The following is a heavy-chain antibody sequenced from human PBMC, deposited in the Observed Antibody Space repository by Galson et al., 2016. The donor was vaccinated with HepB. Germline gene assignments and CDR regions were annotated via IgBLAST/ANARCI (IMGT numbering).Heavy chain of an antibody. CDR2: ITSRNTI. Sequence: SLRLSCAASGFTFSTYTMNWVRQAPGKGLEWVSYITSRNTIYYADSVKGRFTISSNNAKNSLYLQMNSLRADDTADYFCARDLFTVGYDIVDALDVWGQGTPVTVS. CDR3: ARDLFTVGYDIVDALDV. CDR1: GFTFSTYT. J-gene: IGHJ6*02. V-gene: IGHV3-48*01. D-gene: IGHD3-9*01.